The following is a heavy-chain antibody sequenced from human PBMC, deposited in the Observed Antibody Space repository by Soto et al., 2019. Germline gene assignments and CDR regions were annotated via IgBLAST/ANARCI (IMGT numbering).Heavy chain of an antibody. CDR2: ISAYNGKT. V-gene: IGHV1-18*01. J-gene: IGHJ6*02. D-gene: IGHD5-12*01. CDR1: GYTFTSYG. Sequence: QVQLVQSGGEVKKPGASVKLSCTASGYTFTSYGISWVRQAPGQGLEWMGWISAYNGKTNYAQNVQGRVTMTTDTSSRTAYMDLRGLRSDDTAVYYCARGGDVNYSHGMDVWGQGTTGTVSS. CDR3: ARGGDVNYSHGMDV.